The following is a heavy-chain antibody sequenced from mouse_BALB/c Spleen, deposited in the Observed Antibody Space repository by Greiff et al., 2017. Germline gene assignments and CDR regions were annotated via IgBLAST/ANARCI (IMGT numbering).Heavy chain of an antibody. Sequence: EVKLVESGGGLVQPGGSMKLSCVASGFTFSSYWMSWVRQSPEKGLEWVAEIRLKSDNYATHYAESVKGKFTISRDDSKSRLYLQMNSLRAEDTGIYYCTRRYEGYYAMDYWGQGTSVTVSS. CDR2: IRLKSDNYAT. D-gene: IGHD2-14*01. CDR3: TRRYEGYYAMDY. V-gene: IGHV6-6*02. J-gene: IGHJ4*01. CDR1: GFTFSSYW.